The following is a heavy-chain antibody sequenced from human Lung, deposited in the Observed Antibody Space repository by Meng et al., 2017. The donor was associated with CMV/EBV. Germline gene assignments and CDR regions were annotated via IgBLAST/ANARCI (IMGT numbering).Heavy chain of an antibody. J-gene: IGHJ6*02. D-gene: IGHD5-12*01. CDR2: ISSSSSYI. CDR1: GFTFSSYS. CDR3: ARDLRGYSGYVYPYYYYGMDV. V-gene: IGHV3-21*01. Sequence: GESLKIXXAASGFTFSSYSMNWVRQAPGKGLEWVSSISSSSSYIYYADSVKGRFTISRDNAKNSLYLQMNSLRAEDTAVYYCARDLRGYSGYVYPYYYYGMDVWGQGTTVTVSS.